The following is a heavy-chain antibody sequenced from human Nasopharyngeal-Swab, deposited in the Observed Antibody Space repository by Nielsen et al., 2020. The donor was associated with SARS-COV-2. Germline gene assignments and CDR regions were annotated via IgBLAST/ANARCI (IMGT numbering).Heavy chain of an antibody. CDR3: ARLESGYYPDY. CDR1: GYTFTSCA. D-gene: IGHD3-22*01. Sequence: ASVKVSCKASGYTFTSCAMHWVRQAPGQRLEWMGWINAGNGNTKYSQKFQGRVTITRDTSASTAYMELSSLRSEDTAVYYCARLESGYYPDYWGQGTLVTVSS. V-gene: IGHV1-3*01. CDR2: INAGNGNT. J-gene: IGHJ4*02.